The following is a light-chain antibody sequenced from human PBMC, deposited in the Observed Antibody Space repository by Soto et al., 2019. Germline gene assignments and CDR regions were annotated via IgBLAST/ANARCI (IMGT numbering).Light chain of an antibody. V-gene: IGKV3-15*01. J-gene: IGKJ4*01. CDR2: GAS. CDR3: QQYNKWPLT. CDR1: QSVYTT. Sequence: EIVMTQSPATLSVSPGERATLSCWASQSVYTTLAWYQQKPGQAPRLLIYGASTRATGIPARFSGTGSATEFTLTISSVQSEDSAVYYCQQYNKWPLTFGGGTKVEI.